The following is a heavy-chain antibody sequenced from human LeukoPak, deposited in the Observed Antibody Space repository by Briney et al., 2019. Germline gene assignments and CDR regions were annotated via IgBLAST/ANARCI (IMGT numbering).Heavy chain of an antibody. CDR3: AREQYSSKRYDY. V-gene: IGHV4-59*01. CDR1: GGSISSYY. CDR2: IYYSGST. D-gene: IGHD6-13*01. Sequence: KSSETLSLTCTVSGGSISSYYWSSIRQPPGKGLEWIGYIYYSGSTNYNPSLKSRVTISVVTSKNQFSLKLSSVTAADTAVYYCAREQYSSKRYDYWGQGTLVTVSS. J-gene: IGHJ4*02.